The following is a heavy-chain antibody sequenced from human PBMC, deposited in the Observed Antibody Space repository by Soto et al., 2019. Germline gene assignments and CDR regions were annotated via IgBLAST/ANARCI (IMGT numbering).Heavy chain of an antibody. CDR2: IYHIGST. Sequence: QLQLQESGSGLVKISQTLSLTCAVSGGSISRGGYYWSWIRQPPGKGLEWIGYIYHIGSTYYNPSLKSRYTISVDRLNNQLSPKLSFATAADTAVYYCARAPDYLGQGTLVTESS. J-gene: IGHJ4*02. V-gene: IGHV4-30-2*01. CDR1: GGSISRGGYY. CDR3: ARAPDY.